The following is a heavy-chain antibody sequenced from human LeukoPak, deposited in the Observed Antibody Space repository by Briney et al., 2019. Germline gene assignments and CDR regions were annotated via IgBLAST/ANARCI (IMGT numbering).Heavy chain of an antibody. CDR3: ARVRVLPRPPYYFDY. V-gene: IGHV3-66*01. CDR2: IYSGGST. Sequence: PGGSLRLSCAASGFTVSSNYMSWVRQAPGKGLEWVSVIYSGGSTYYADSVKGRFTISRDNSKNTLYLQMNSLRAEDTAVYYCARVRVLPRPPYYFDYWGQGTLVTVSS. J-gene: IGHJ4*02. CDR1: GFTVSSNY. D-gene: IGHD3-10*01.